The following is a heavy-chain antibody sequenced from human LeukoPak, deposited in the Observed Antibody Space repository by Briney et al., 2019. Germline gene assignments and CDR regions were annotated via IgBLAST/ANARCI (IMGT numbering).Heavy chain of an antibody. J-gene: IGHJ4*02. CDR2: ISGSGGST. CDR3: ATDGDDGSHYYGDY. V-gene: IGHV3-23*01. CDR1: GFTFTNYG. D-gene: IGHD3-22*01. Sequence: GGSLRLSCAAPGFTFTNYGMSWVRQAPGKGLEWVSAISGSGGSTYYADSVKGRFTISRDNSKNTLYLQMNSLRAEDTAVYFCATDGDDGSHYYGDYWGQGILVTVSS.